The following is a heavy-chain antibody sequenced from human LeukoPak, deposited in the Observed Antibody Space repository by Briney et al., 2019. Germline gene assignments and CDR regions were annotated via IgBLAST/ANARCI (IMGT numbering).Heavy chain of an antibody. J-gene: IGHJ4*02. CDR2: IYYSGST. CDR3: ARGMYSSGWYEGTFGY. V-gene: IGHV4-39*01. CDR1: GGSISSSSYY. D-gene: IGHD6-19*01. Sequence: PSETLSLTCTVSGGSISSSSYYWGWIRQPPGKGLEWIGSIYYSGSTYYNPSLKSRVTISVDTTKNQFSLKLSSVTAADTAVYYGARGMYSSGWYEGTFGYWGQGTLVTVSS.